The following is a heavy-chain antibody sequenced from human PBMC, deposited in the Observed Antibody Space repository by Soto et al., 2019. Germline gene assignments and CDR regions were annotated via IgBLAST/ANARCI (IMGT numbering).Heavy chain of an antibody. CDR1: GGSFSGYY. Sequence: QVQLQQWGAGLLKPSETLSLTCAVYGGSFSGYYWSWIRQPPGKGLEWIGEINHSGSTNYNPSLKSRVTISVDTSKNQFSLKLSSVTAADTAVYYCARGFLGDCSSTSCYWGWFDPWGQGTLVTVSS. J-gene: IGHJ5*02. V-gene: IGHV4-34*01. CDR2: INHSGST. CDR3: ARGFLGDCSSTSCYWGWFDP. D-gene: IGHD2-2*01.